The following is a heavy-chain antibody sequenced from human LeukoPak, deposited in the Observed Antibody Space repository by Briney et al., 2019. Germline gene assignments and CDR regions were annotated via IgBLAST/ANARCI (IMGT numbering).Heavy chain of an antibody. Sequence: GGSLRLSCAASGFTFSSYGMAWVRQAPGKGLEWVSAISGNGGSTYHADSVKGRFTISRDNSKNTLYLQMNTLRAEDTALYYCAKSLAAATYYYDGSGYLNWGQGTLVTVSS. D-gene: IGHD3-22*01. J-gene: IGHJ4*02. CDR3: AKSLAAATYYYDGSGYLN. V-gene: IGHV3-23*01. CDR1: GFTFSSYG. CDR2: ISGNGGST.